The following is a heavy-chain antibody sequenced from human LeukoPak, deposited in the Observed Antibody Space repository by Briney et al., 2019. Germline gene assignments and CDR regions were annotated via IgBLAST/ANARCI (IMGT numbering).Heavy chain of an antibody. CDR1: GFTFSDYA. CDR2: ISSSSSYI. V-gene: IGHV3-21*01. D-gene: IGHD2-15*01. CDR3: ARDLIPLYYFDY. J-gene: IGHJ4*02. Sequence: GGPLRLSCAASGFTFSDYALGWVRQAPGMGLEWVSSISSSSSYIYYADSVKGRFTISRDNAKNSLYLQMNSLRAEDTAVYYCARDLIPLYYFDYWGQGTLVTVSS.